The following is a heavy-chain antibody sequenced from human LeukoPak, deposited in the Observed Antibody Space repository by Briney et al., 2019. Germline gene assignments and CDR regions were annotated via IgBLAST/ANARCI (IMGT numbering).Heavy chain of an antibody. D-gene: IGHD3-10*01. Sequence: GGSLRLSCAASGFTVSSNYMSWVRQAPGKGLEWVSVIYTGGSTYYADSVKGRLTISRDNYKNKLSLQMNSLRAEDTAVYYCAREYGSVSYRFDYWGQGTLVTASS. CDR1: GFTVSSNY. CDR3: AREYGSVSYRFDY. CDR2: IYTGGST. J-gene: IGHJ4*02. V-gene: IGHV3-66*01.